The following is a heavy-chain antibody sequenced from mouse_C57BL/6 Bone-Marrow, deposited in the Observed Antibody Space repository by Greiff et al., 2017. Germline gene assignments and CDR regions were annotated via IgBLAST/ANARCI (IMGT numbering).Heavy chain of an antibody. CDR1: GFTFSSYG. CDR3: ASAGFAWFAY. V-gene: IGHV5-6*02. CDR2: ISSGGSYT. J-gene: IGHJ3*01. Sequence: DVMLVESGGDLVKPGGSLKLSCAASGFTFSSYGMSWVRQTPDKRLEWVATISSGGSYTYYPDSVKGRFTISRDNAKNTLYLQMSSLKSEDTAMYYCASAGFAWFAYWGQGTLVTVSA.